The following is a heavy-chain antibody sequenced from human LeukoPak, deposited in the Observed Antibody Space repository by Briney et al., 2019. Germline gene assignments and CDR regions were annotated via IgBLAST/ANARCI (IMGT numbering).Heavy chain of an antibody. V-gene: IGHV1-18*01. D-gene: IGHD3-10*01. Sequence: GASVKVSCKASGYTFTSYGISWVRQAPGQGLEWMGWISAYNGNTNYAQKLQGRVTMTTDTSTSTAYMELRSLRSDDTAVYSCARGGYGSGSPRRDAFDIWGQGTMVTVSS. J-gene: IGHJ3*02. CDR1: GYTFTSYG. CDR3: ARGGYGSGSPRRDAFDI. CDR2: ISAYNGNT.